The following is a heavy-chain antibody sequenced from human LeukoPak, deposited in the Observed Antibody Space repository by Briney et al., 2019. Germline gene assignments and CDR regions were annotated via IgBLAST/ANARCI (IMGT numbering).Heavy chain of an antibody. J-gene: IGHJ4*02. Sequence: PSETLSLTCTVSGGSISSGGYYWSWIRQPPGKGLESIAYIYHTGSTYYSPSLKSRVIISVDTSKNQFSLKLSSVTAADTAVYYCARISCGGGTCYLGYWGQGTLVTVSS. V-gene: IGHV4-30-4*01. CDR2: IYHTGST. CDR1: GGSISSGGYY. CDR3: ARISCGGGTCYLGY. D-gene: IGHD2-21*01.